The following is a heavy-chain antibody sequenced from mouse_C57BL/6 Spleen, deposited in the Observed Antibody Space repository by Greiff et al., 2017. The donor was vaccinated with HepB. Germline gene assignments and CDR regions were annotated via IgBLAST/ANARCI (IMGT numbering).Heavy chain of an antibody. Sequence: QVQLKQPGTELVKPGASVKLSCKASGYTFTSYWMHWVKQRPGQGLEWIGNINPSNGGTNYNEKFKSKATLTVDKSSSTAYMQLSSLTSEDSAVYYCARPVVATRYFDVWGTGTTVTVSS. J-gene: IGHJ1*03. CDR1: GYTFTSYW. CDR3: ARPVVATRYFDV. D-gene: IGHD1-1*01. V-gene: IGHV1-53*01. CDR2: INPSNGGT.